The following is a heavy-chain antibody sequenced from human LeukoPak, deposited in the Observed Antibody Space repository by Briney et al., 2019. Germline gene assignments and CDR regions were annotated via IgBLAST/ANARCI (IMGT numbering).Heavy chain of an antibody. D-gene: IGHD3-10*01. CDR1: GFTFSNYG. Sequence: GGSLRLSYSASGFTFSNYGMHWVRQAPGKGLEYVSAISSNGGSTYYADSVKGRFTISRDNSKNTLYLQMSSLRAEDTAVYYCVKRPSGTSPYYFDYWGQGTLVTVSS. J-gene: IGHJ4*02. V-gene: IGHV3-64D*09. CDR3: VKRPSGTSPYYFDY. CDR2: ISSNGGST.